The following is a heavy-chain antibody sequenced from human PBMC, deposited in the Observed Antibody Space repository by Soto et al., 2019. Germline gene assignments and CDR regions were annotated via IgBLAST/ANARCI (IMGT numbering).Heavy chain of an antibody. D-gene: IGHD5-12*01. CDR3: ARGRGLERHRFYYEMDV. CDR2: MFPGGTT. Sequence: SETLSLTCTVSGGSVSGYYWSWVRQPAGKGLEWIGRMFPGGTTNYNPSLQRRVTMSVDTSKNHVYLSLSAVTAADTAIYYCARGRGLERHRFYYEMDVWGQGTTVTVSS. V-gene: IGHV4-4*07. J-gene: IGHJ6*02. CDR1: GGSVSGYY.